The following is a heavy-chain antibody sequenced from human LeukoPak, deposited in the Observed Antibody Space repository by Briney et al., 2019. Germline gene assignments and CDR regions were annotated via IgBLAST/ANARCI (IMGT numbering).Heavy chain of an antibody. CDR1: GGSISSYY. V-gene: IGHV4-59*12. Sequence: PSETLSLTCTVSGGSISSYYWSWIRQPPGKGLEWIGYIYHSGSTYYNPSLKSRVTISVDRSKNQFSLKLSSVTAADTAVYYCASLTYDFWSGYVFDYWGQGTLVTVSS. CDR2: IYHSGST. J-gene: IGHJ4*02. D-gene: IGHD3-3*01. CDR3: ASLTYDFWSGYVFDY.